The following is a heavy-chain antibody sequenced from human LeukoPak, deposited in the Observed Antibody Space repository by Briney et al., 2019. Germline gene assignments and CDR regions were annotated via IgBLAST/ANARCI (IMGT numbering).Heavy chain of an antibody. CDR1: GFTFTSSA. D-gene: IGHD2-2*01. V-gene: IGHV1-58*02. CDR2: IVVGSGNT. Sequence: ASVKVSCKASGFTFTSSAMQWVRQARGQRLEWIGWIVVGSGNTNYAQKFQERVTITRDMSTSTAYMELSSLRSEDTAVYYCAAFPYCSSTSCYARGYSYDYWGQGTLVTVSS. J-gene: IGHJ4*02. CDR3: AAFPYCSSTSCYARGYSYDY.